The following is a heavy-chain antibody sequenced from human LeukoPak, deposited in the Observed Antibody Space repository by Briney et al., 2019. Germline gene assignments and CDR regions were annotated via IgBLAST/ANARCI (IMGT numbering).Heavy chain of an antibody. J-gene: IGHJ3*02. CDR1: GYTFTGYY. CDR3: ARKSYYYDSSGYPNAFDI. CDR2: INPSSGGT. D-gene: IGHD3-22*01. Sequence: ASVKVSCKASGYTFTGYYMHWVRQAPGQGLEWMGWINPSSGGTNYAQKFQGRVTMTSDTSISTAYMELSRLRSDDTAVYYCARKSYYYDSSGYPNAFDIWGQGTMVTVSS. V-gene: IGHV1-2*02.